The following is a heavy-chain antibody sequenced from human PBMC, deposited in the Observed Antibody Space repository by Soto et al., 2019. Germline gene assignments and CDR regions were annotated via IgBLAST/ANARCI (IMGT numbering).Heavy chain of an antibody. Sequence: PWGSLGLGCAACGVTVSSYGMHGVRQATGKGLEWVAVISYDGSNKYYADSVKGRFTISRDNSKNTLYLQMNSLRAEDTAVYYCAKDKGLRSLYYYYGMDVWGQGTTVTLSS. CDR1: GVTVSSYG. J-gene: IGHJ6*02. V-gene: IGHV3-30*18. CDR3: AKDKGLRSLYYYYGMDV. CDR2: ISYDGSNK.